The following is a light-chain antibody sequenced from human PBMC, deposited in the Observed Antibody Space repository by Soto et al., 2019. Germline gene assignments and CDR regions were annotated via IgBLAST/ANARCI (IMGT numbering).Light chain of an antibody. J-gene: IGLJ3*02. CDR2: DNN. V-gene: IGLV1-51*01. CDR3: ATWDSSLSAWL. Sequence: QSVLTQPPSLSAAPGQTVTISCSGGSSNIGNNYVSWYQQVAGTTPKLLIFDNNKRPSGIPDRFSDSKSGTSATLGIAGLQTGDAADYYCATWDSSLSAWLFGGGTQLTVL. CDR1: SSNIGNNY.